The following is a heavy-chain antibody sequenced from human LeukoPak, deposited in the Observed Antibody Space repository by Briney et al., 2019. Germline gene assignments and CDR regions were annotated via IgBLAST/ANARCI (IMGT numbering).Heavy chain of an antibody. V-gene: IGHV3-48*01. CDR1: EFTFSSYS. CDR3: ARTRSSGYLTFDY. CDR2: ITNSGNSK. Sequence: QTGGPLRPSCAASEFTFSSYSRNWVGQAQGKGWGWVSYITNSGNSKSYADSVKGRFTIPRDNTKNSLYLQMNCLRAEDTAVYYCARTRSSGYLTFDYWGQGILVTVSS. D-gene: IGHD3-22*01. J-gene: IGHJ4*02.